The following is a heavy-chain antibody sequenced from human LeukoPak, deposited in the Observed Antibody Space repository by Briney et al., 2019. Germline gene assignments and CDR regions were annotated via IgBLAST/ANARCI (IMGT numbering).Heavy chain of an antibody. CDR3: ASEIGVVPAANLDY. CDR2: INPNSGGT. Sequence: GASVKVSCKASGYTFTGYYVHWVRQAPGQGLEWMGWINPNSGGTNYAQKFQGRVTMTRDTSISTAYMELSRLRSDDTAVYYCASEIGVVPAANLDYWGQGTLVTVSS. CDR1: GYTFTGYY. D-gene: IGHD2-2*01. J-gene: IGHJ4*02. V-gene: IGHV1-2*02.